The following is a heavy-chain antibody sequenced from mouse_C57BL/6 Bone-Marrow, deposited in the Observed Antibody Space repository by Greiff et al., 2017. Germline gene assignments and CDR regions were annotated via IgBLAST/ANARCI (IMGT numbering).Heavy chain of an antibody. CDR1: GYTFTSYW. CDR3: ARLTGDDRRGY. CDR2: IDPSDSET. D-gene: IGHD3-2*01. Sequence: QVQLQQSGAELVRPGPSVKLSCKASGYTFTSYWMHWVKQRPIQGLEWIGNIDPSDSETHYNQKFKDKATLTVDKSSSTAYMQLSSLTSEGSAVYYCARLTGDDRRGYWGQGTTLTVSS. V-gene: IGHV1-52*01. J-gene: IGHJ2*01.